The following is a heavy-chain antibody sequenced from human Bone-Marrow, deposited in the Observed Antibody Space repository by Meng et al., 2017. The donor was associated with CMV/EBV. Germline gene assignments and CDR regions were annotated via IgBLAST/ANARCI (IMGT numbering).Heavy chain of an antibody. V-gene: IGHV4-39*07. CDR2: INHSGST. D-gene: IGHD6-6*01. CDR1: GGSISSSSYY. J-gene: IGHJ6*02. Sequence: GSLRLSCTVSGGSISSSSYYWGWIRQPPGKGLEWIGEINHSGSTNYNPSLKSRVTISVDTSKNQFSLKLSSVTAADTAVYYCARDSSSPDYGMDVWGQATTVTVSS. CDR3: ARDSSSPDYGMDV.